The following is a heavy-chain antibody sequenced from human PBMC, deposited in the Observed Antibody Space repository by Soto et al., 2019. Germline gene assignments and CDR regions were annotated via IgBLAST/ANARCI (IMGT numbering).Heavy chain of an antibody. Sequence: QVQLVQSGAEVKTPGSSVKVSCKASGGTFSSYAISWVRQAPGQGLEWMGGIIPISGTANYAQKFQVRVTNTADESTITVDMELSSLRSEDRAVYFCANTHDRSTSLQTNCYTYYGMDVWGQGTTVTVSS. D-gene: IGHD2-2*01. CDR3: ANTHDRSTSLQTNCYTYYGMDV. CDR2: IIPISGTA. J-gene: IGHJ6*01. CDR1: GGTFSSYA. V-gene: IGHV1-69*01.